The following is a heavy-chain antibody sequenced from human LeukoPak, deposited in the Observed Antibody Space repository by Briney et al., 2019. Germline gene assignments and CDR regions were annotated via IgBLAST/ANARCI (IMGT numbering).Heavy chain of an antibody. CDR3: AARIVGADY. D-gene: IGHD1-26*01. Sequence: ASVKVSCKASGYTFTGYYMHWVRQAPGQGLEWMGWINPNSGGTNYAQKFQGRVTMTRDTSISTAYMELSSLRSEDTAVYYCAARIVGADYWGQGTLVTVSS. CDR2: INPNSGGT. V-gene: IGHV1-2*02. CDR1: GYTFTGYY. J-gene: IGHJ4*02.